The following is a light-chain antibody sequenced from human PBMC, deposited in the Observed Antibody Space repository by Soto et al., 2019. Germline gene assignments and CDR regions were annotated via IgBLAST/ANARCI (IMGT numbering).Light chain of an antibody. Sequence: EIVLTQSPATLSLSPGERATLFCRASESVSCYVAWYQQKPGQPPRLLIYDASNTATGIPVRFSGSGSGTDFTLTISSPEPEDFAVYYCEQRSTWPAYTFGQGTKLEIK. CDR1: ESVSCY. J-gene: IGKJ2*01. CDR2: DAS. V-gene: IGKV3-11*01. CDR3: EQRSTWPAYT.